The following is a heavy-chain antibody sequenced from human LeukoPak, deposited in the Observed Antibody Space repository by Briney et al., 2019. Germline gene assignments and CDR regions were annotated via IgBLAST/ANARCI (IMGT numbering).Heavy chain of an antibody. Sequence: SETLSLTCAVYGGSFSGYYWSWIRQPPGKGPEWIGEINHSGSTNYNPSLKSRVTISVDTSKNQFSLKLSSVTAADTAVYYCARGGTTMIVVVANWFDPWGQGTLVTVSS. CDR3: ARGGTTMIVVVANWFDP. D-gene: IGHD3-22*01. CDR2: INHSGST. V-gene: IGHV4-34*01. CDR1: GGSFSGYY. J-gene: IGHJ5*02.